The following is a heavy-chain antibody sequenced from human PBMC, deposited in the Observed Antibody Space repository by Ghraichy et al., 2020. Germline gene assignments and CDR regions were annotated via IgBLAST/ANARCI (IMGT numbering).Heavy chain of an antibody. D-gene: IGHD6-19*01. CDR2: IKQDGSEK. V-gene: IGHV3-7*01. Sequence: GGSLRLSCAASGFTFSSYWMSWVRQAPGKGLEWVANIKQDGSEKYYVDSVKGRFTISRDNAKNSLYLQMNSLRAEDTAVYYCARDPGGGSGWYDYWGQGTLVTVSS. CDR1: GFTFSSYW. CDR3: ARDPGGGSGWYDY. J-gene: IGHJ4*02.